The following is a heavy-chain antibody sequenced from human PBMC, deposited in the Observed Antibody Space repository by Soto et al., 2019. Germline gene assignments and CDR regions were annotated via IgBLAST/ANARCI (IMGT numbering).Heavy chain of an antibody. CDR2: IFYSGST. CDR3: VTGGDGYRFDY. CDR1: GDSINNDY. D-gene: IGHD2-21*02. Sequence: PSETLSLTCTVSGDSINNDYWSWIRQPPGRGLEWIGYIFYSGSTNYNPSLKSRVTMSVDRSKNHFSLKLTSVTAADTAMYYCVTGGDGYRFDYWGQGTLVTVSS. V-gene: IGHV4-59*01. J-gene: IGHJ4*02.